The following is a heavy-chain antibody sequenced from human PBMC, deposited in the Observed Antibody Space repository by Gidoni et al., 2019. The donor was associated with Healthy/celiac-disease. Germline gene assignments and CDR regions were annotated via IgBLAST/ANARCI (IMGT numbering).Heavy chain of an antibody. J-gene: IGHJ6*02. CDR1: GVTFSSYG. V-gene: IGHV3-30*18. CDR3: AKDQAYSSGWYPNPDYYGMDV. Sequence: QVQLVESGGGVVQPGRSLRLSCAASGVTFSSYGMPWVRQAPGKGLEWVAVISYDGSNKYYADAVKGRFTISRDNSKNTLYLQMNRLRAEDTAVYYCAKDQAYSSGWYPNPDYYGMDVWGQGTTVTVSS. D-gene: IGHD6-19*01. CDR2: ISYDGSNK.